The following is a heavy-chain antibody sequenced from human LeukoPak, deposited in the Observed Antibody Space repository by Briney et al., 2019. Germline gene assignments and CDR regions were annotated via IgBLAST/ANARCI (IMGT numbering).Heavy chain of an antibody. CDR2: INHSGST. CDR1: GGSFSGYY. D-gene: IGHD2-15*01. Sequence: SETLSLTCAVYGGSFSGYYWSWIRQPPGKGLEWIGEINHSGSTNYNPSLKSRVTISVDTSKNQFSLKLSSVTAADTAVYYCARKGGCXGGSCYPTLYYYYYYMDVXGKGXXVTV. CDR3: ARKGGCXGGSCYPTLYYYYYYMDV. V-gene: IGHV4-34*01. J-gene: IGHJ6*03.